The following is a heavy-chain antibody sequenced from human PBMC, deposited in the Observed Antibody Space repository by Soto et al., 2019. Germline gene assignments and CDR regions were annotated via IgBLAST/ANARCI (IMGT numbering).Heavy chain of an antibody. V-gene: IGHV1-46*01. CDR1: GYTFTSYY. CDR3: ASVGRSANHNYYYGMDV. J-gene: IGHJ6*02. CDR2: INPSGGST. Sequence: GASVKVSCKASGYTFTSYYMHWVRQAPGQGLEWMGIINPSGGSTSYAQKFQGRVTMTRDTSTSTVYMELSSLRSEDTAVYYCASVGRSANHNYYYGMDVWGQGTTVTVSS.